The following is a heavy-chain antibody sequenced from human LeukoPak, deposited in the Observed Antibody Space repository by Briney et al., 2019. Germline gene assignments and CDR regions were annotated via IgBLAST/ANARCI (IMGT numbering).Heavy chain of an antibody. Sequence: PSQTLSLTCTVSGGSISRGRFSWSWVRHPPGKGLEWIGYIFHSVHSYYNSSLKSRVNISQDPSKIRFYLKMSSVTPADTPVYYFARCHPPLGPVVPTAYFDNWGQGTRVTAS. CDR3: ARCHPPLGPVVPTAYFDN. CDR1: GGSISRGRFS. CDR2: IFHSVHS. J-gene: IGHJ4*02. V-gene: IGHV4-31*03. D-gene: IGHD2-2*01.